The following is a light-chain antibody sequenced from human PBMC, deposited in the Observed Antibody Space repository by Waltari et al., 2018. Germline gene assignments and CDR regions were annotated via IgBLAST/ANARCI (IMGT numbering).Light chain of an antibody. Sequence: DIQMTQSPSSLSASVGDRVTITCRPSQSIDKFLNWYQKKPGKAPDPLTYAASTLQTGVPSRFSGSGSGTDFTLTITSLHPEDFATYYCQPTYTSLAWTFGQGTKVEIK. CDR1: QSIDKF. CDR3: QPTYTSLAWT. CDR2: AAS. V-gene: IGKV1-39*01. J-gene: IGKJ1*01.